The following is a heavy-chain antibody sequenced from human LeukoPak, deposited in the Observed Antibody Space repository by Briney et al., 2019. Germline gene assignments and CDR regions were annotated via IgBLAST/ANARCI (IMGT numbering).Heavy chain of an antibody. V-gene: IGHV4-38-2*01. CDR2: MYHSGST. CDR3: ARGRGWLQLVPRPFDY. CDR1: GYSISSGYY. J-gene: IGHJ4*02. D-gene: IGHD5-24*01. Sequence: SETLSLTCAVSGYSISSGYYWGWIRQPPGKGLEWIGSMYHSGSTYYNPSLKSRVTISVDTSKNQFSLKLSSVTAADAAVYYCARGRGWLQLVPRPFDYWGQGTLVTVSS.